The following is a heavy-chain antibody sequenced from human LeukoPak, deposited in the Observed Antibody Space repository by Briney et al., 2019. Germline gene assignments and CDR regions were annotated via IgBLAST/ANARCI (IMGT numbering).Heavy chain of an antibody. CDR2: INHSGST. Sequence: SETLSLTCAGYGGTFSGYYWSWIRQPPGKGLEWVGEINHSGSTNYNPSLKSRGTISGDMSKSQFSLKLSSVTAADTAVYYGARGPGAARVDYWGQGTLVTVSS. J-gene: IGHJ4*02. V-gene: IGHV4-34*01. D-gene: IGHD6-6*01. CDR1: GGTFSGYY. CDR3: ARGPGAARVDY.